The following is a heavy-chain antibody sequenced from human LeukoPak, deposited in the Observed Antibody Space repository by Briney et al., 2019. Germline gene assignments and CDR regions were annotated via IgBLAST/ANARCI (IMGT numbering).Heavy chain of an antibody. Sequence: SETLSLTCTVSGGSISSYYWSWIRQPPGKGLEWIGYIYYSGSTNYNPSLKSRVTISVDTSKNQFSLKLSSVTAADTAVYYCARDGVPAAGWFDPWGQGTLVTVSS. CDR2: IYYSGST. J-gene: IGHJ5*02. D-gene: IGHD2-2*01. V-gene: IGHV4-59*01. CDR1: GGSISSYY. CDR3: ARDGVPAAGWFDP.